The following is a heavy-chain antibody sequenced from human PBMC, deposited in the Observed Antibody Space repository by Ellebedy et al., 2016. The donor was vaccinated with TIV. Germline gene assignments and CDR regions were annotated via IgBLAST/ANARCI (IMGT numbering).Heavy chain of an antibody. CDR2: IFGDDYT. J-gene: IGHJ4*02. CDR3: ARGLVMGYYFYS. V-gene: IGHV3-66*01. D-gene: IGHD2-21*01. CDR1: GFTVSSKY. Sequence: PGGSLRLSCAASGFTVSSKYMSWVRKAPGKGLEWASIIFGDDYTYYADSVKCRFTISRDKSNNTVHLQLNSLRADDTAVYFCARGLVMGYYFYSWGQGTPVSFSS.